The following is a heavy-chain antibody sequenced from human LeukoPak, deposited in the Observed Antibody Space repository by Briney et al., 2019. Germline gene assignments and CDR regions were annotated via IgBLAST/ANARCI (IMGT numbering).Heavy chain of an antibody. CDR1: GFTFSTYS. J-gene: IGHJ4*02. Sequence: GGSLRLSCAASGFTFSTYSMNWVRQAPGKGLEWVSYISSSSSAIYYADPVKGRFTISRDNAKNSLYVQMTSLRDEDTAVYYCANIYGSGGGYWGQGTLVTVSS. CDR3: ANIYGSGGGY. CDR2: ISSSSSAI. V-gene: IGHV3-48*02. D-gene: IGHD3-10*01.